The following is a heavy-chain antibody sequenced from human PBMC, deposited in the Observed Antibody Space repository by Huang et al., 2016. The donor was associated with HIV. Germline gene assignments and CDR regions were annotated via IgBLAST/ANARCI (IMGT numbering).Heavy chain of an antibody. J-gene: IGHJ4*02. D-gene: IGHD3-10*01. Sequence: VRQAPGQGLEWMGGTIPMSNTTKYAQKFRGRVTISADESTTTAYMELRNLRFDDTAVYFCARPTGIRRVDLSWITGSFDYWGQGTLVIVSS. V-gene: IGHV1-69*01. CDR3: ARPTGIRRVDLSWITGSFDY. CDR2: TIPMSNTT.